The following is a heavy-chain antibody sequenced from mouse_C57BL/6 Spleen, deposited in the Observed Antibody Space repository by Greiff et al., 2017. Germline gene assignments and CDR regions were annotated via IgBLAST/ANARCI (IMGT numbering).Heavy chain of an antibody. Sequence: EVNVVESGGGLVKPGGSLKLSCEASGFTFSDYGMHWVSQAPEKGLEWVAYISSGSSTIYYADKVKGRFTITRDNAKDTLFLQMTSLRSEDTAMYYCAWRGTTGGAGAMDYWGQGTSLTVSS. V-gene: IGHV5-17*01. J-gene: IGHJ4*01. D-gene: IGHD2-14*01. CDR3: AWRGTTGGAGAMDY. CDR2: ISSGSSTI. CDR1: GFTFSDYG.